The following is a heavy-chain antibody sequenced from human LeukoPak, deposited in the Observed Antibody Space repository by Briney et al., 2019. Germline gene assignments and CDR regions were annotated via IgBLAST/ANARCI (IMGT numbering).Heavy chain of an antibody. CDR2: ISSSSSYI. CDR1: GFTFSSYS. J-gene: IGHJ4*02. D-gene: IGHD2-2*02. CDR3: ARDGPDDIVVVPAAIRRFDY. Sequence: PGGSLRLSCAASGFTFSSYSMNRVRQAPGKGLEWVSSISSSSSYIYYADSVKGRFTISRDNAKNSLYLQMNSLRAEDTAVYYCARDGPDDIVVVPAAIRRFDYWGQGTLVTVSS. V-gene: IGHV3-21*01.